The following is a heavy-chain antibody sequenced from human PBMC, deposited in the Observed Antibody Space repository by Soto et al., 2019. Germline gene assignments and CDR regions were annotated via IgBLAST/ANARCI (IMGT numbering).Heavy chain of an antibody. D-gene: IGHD3-10*01. CDR3: AKVSHLLLWPGEPTNMDV. CDR2: ISGSGGGT. CDR1: GFTFTNHA. Sequence: EVQLLESGGGSVQPGGSLRLSCEGSGFTFTNHAMNWVRQAPGKGLEWVTGISGSGGGTFFADSVRGRFTISRDNSKNILHLQLNSLRAEDTAIYYCAKVSHLLLWPGEPTNMDVCGKGTTVTVSS. V-gene: IGHV3-23*01. J-gene: IGHJ6*03.